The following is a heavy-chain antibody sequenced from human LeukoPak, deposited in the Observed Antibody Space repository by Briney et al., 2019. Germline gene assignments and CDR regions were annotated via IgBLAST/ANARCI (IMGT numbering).Heavy chain of an antibody. CDR3: AKVWVVVPAALVGYFGY. D-gene: IGHD2-2*01. J-gene: IGHJ4*02. CDR2: ISGSGGST. CDR1: GFTFSSYA. Sequence: PGGSLRLSCAASGFTFSSYAMSWVRQAPGKGLEWVSAISGSGGSTNYADSVKGRFTISRDNSKNTLYLQMNSLRAEDTAVYYCAKVWVVVPAALVGYFGYWGQGTLVTVSS. V-gene: IGHV3-23*01.